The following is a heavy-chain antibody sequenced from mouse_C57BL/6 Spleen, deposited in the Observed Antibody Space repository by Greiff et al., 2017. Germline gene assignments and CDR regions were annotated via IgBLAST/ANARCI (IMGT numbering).Heavy chain of an antibody. CDR3: ARSDYGTLYYAMDY. D-gene: IGHD2-1*01. J-gene: IGHJ4*01. V-gene: IGHV1-52*01. Sequence: QVQLQQPGAELVRPGSSVKLSCKASGYTFTSYWMHWVKQRPIQGLEWIGNIDPSDSETHYNQKFKDKATLTVDKSSSTAYMQLSSLTSEDSAVYYCARSDYGTLYYAMDYWGQGTSVTVSS. CDR1: GYTFTSYW. CDR2: IDPSDSET.